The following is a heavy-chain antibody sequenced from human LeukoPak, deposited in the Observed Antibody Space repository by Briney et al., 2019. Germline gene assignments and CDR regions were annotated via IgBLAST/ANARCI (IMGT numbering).Heavy chain of an antibody. CDR2: IYYSGST. Sequence: SETLSLTCTVSDGSISSSSYYWGWIRQPPGKGLEWIGTIYYSGSTYYNPSLKSRLTISIDTSKDQFSLKLSSVTAADTAVYYCARLRAYCGGDCYPRWFDPWGQGTLVTVSS. V-gene: IGHV4-39*07. CDR1: DGSISSSSYY. CDR3: ARLRAYCGGDCYPRWFDP. J-gene: IGHJ5*02. D-gene: IGHD2-21*01.